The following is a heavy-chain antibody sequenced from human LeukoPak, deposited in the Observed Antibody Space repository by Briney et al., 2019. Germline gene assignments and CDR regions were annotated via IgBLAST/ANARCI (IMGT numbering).Heavy chain of an antibody. CDR3: ARDDFWSGYGNWFDP. J-gene: IGHJ5*02. CDR1: GYTFTGYY. CDR2: INPNSGGT. V-gene: IGHV1-2*02. Sequence: APVKVSCKASGYTFTGYYMHWVRQAPGQGLEWMGWINPNSGGTNYAQKFQGRVTMTRDTSISTAYMELSRLRSDDTAVYYCARDDFWSGYGNWFDPWGQGTLVTVSS. D-gene: IGHD3-3*01.